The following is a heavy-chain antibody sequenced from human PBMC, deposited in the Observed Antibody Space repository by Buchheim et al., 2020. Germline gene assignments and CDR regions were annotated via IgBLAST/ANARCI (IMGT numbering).Heavy chain of an antibody. CDR1: GGSFSGYY. V-gene: IGHV4-34*01. Sequence: QVQLQQWGAGLLKPSETLSLTCAVYGGSFSGYYWSWIRQPPGKGLEWIGEINHSGSTNYNPSLKSRVTISVDTSKNQFSLNLSSVTAADTAVYYCARGIAARQKYFQHWGQGTL. CDR3: ARGIAARQKYFQH. CDR2: INHSGST. J-gene: IGHJ1*01. D-gene: IGHD6-6*01.